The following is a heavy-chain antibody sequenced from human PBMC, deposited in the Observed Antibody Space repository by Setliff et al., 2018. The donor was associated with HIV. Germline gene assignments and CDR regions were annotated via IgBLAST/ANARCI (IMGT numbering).Heavy chain of an antibody. CDR3: AREGPKTYYFDY. J-gene: IGHJ4*02. Sequence: ASVKVSCKAPGDTFTTYFMHWVRQAPGQGLEWMGIINLSSGATTYAQKFQGRVTITADKSTNTVYMELSSLRSEDTAVYYCAREGPKTYYFDYWGQGTLVTVSS. CDR2: INLSSGAT. V-gene: IGHV1-46*01. CDR1: GDTFTTYF.